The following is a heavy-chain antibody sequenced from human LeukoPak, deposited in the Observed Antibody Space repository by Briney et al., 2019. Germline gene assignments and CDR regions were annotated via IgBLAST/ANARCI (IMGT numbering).Heavy chain of an antibody. CDR1: GFTFSSYA. J-gene: IGHJ4*02. Sequence: GGSLRLSCAASGFTFSSYAMSWVRQAPGKGLEWVSAISGSGGSTYYADSVKGRFTISRDNAKNSLYLQMNSLRAEDTAVYYCARERGYCTNGVCYYREIDYWGQGTLVTVSS. CDR3: ARERGYCTNGVCYYREIDY. D-gene: IGHD2-8*01. CDR2: ISGSGGST. V-gene: IGHV3-23*01.